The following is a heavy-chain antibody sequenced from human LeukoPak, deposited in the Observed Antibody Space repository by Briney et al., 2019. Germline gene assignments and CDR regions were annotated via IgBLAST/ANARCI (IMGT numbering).Heavy chain of an antibody. CDR3: AREVIPTYYYMDV. V-gene: IGHV1-2*02. CDR1: GYTFTDYY. D-gene: IGHD2-2*02. Sequence: ASVKVSCKASGYTFTDYYVHWVRQAPGQGLEWMGWIKPKSGDTDYAQKCQGRVTLTRDTSISTAYMELSSLRSDDTAVYFCAREVIPTYYYMDVWGKGTTVTVSS. CDR2: IKPKSGDT. J-gene: IGHJ6*03.